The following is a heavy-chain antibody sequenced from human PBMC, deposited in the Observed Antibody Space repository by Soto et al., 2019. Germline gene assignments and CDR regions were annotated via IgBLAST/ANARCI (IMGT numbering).Heavy chain of an antibody. Sequence: EVQLVESGGGLVQPGGSLRLSCAASGFTFSSYWMHWVRQAPGKGLVWVSRINSDGSSTSYADSVKGRFTISRDNAKNTLYLQMNRLRAEDTAVYYCARGCSSTSCYWAFDIWGQGTMVTVSS. V-gene: IGHV3-74*01. D-gene: IGHD2-2*01. CDR2: INSDGSST. CDR1: GFTFSSYW. CDR3: ARGCSSTSCYWAFDI. J-gene: IGHJ3*02.